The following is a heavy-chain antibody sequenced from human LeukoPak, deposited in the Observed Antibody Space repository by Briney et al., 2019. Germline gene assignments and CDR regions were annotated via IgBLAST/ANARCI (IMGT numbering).Heavy chain of an antibody. Sequence: PGGSLRLSCAASGFTFDDYAMHWVRQAPGKGLEWVSLISWDGGSTYYADPVKGRFTISRDNSKNSLYLQMNSLRAEDTALYYCAKDILGDSSGYTFDYWGQGTLVTVSS. D-gene: IGHD3-22*01. V-gene: IGHV3-43D*03. CDR1: GFTFDDYA. J-gene: IGHJ4*02. CDR3: AKDILGDSSGYTFDY. CDR2: ISWDGGST.